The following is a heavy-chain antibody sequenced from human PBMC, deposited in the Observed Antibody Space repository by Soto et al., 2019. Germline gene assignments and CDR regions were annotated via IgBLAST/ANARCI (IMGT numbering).Heavy chain of an antibody. CDR1: GYTFTSNA. J-gene: IGHJ3*02. D-gene: IGHD5-12*01. Sequence: ASVKVSCKASGYTFTSNAIHWVRQAPGQRLEWMGWINAGNGNTQYSQNFQGRVTITRDTSASTAYMEMSSLRSEDTAVYYCARVGYSGYDYGAFDTWGQGTMVTVSS. CDR3: ARVGYSGYDYGAFDT. CDR2: INAGNGNT. V-gene: IGHV1-3*01.